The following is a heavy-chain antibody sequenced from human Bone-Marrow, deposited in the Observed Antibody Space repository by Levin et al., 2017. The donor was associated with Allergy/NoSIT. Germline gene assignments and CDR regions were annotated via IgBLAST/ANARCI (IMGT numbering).Heavy chain of an antibody. CDR3: ALVEMATIGEY. D-gene: IGHD5-24*01. J-gene: IGHJ4*02. V-gene: IGHV1-2*02. CDR1: GYTFTGYN. Sequence: LGESLKISCKASGYTFTGYNLQWVRQAPAQGPEWMGYVNPNSGATNYAQKFQGRVTMTRDTSISTAYMELSRLTSDDTAVYYCALVEMATIGEYWGQGTLVTVS. CDR2: VNPNSGAT.